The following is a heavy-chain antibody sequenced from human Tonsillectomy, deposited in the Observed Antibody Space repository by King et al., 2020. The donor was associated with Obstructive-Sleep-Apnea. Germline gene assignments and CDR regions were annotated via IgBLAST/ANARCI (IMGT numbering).Heavy chain of an antibody. CDR3: GRDPENSYYYGSGSHRHDY. CDR1: GYTFTSYG. Sequence: QVQLVESGAEVKKPGASVKVSCKASGYTFTSYGISWVRQAPGQGLEWMGWISTYNGNTKYAHKLQDRVTLTTDTSTSTVYMELRSLRSDDTAVYYCGRDPENSYYYGSGSHRHDYWGQGTLVTVSS. V-gene: IGHV1-18*01. J-gene: IGHJ4*02. D-gene: IGHD3-10*01. CDR2: ISTYNGNT.